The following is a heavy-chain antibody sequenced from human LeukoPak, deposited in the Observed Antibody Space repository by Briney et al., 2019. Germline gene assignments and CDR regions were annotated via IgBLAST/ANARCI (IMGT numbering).Heavy chain of an antibody. V-gene: IGHV4-59*01. Sequence: SETLSLTCTVSHGSISTYYWSWIRQPPGKGLEWIGYIYYSGSTNYNPSLKSRVTISLDTSKNQFSLKLSSVTAADTAVYYCARDGHWGQGTLVTVSS. CDR3: ARDGH. CDR1: HGSISTYY. CDR2: IYYSGST. J-gene: IGHJ4*02.